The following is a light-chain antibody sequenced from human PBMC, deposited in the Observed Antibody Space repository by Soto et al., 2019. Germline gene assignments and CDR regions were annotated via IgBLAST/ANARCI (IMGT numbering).Light chain of an antibody. CDR3: HQSGDSPT. Sequence: EIVLTQSPGTLSLYPGERATLYCRSSQTVNANFLAWYQQKPGQAPRLLIYGVSNRAPGIPDRFSGSGSGTDITLTISRLEPEDFAVYYCHQSGDSPTFGQGTRVEIK. V-gene: IGKV3-20*01. CDR2: GVS. J-gene: IGKJ1*01. CDR1: QTVNANF.